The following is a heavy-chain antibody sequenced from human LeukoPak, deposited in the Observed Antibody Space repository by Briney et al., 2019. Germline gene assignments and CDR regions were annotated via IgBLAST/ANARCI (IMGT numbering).Heavy chain of an antibody. J-gene: IGHJ4*02. Sequence: GGSLRLSCAASGFTFSDSPMHGVRQASGKGLELVGRVRNKANNYATEYAASVKGRFTISRDDSKNTVYLQMNSLKTEDTAVYYCTRLAGWEVPFDYWGQGTLVTVSS. D-gene: IGHD1-26*01. CDR2: VRNKANNYAT. V-gene: IGHV3-73*01. CDR3: TRLAGWEVPFDY. CDR1: GFTFSDSP.